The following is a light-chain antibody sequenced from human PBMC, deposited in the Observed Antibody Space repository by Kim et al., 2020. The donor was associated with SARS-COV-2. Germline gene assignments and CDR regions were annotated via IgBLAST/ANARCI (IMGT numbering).Light chain of an antibody. CDR1: QSVSSY. CDR2: DAS. J-gene: IGKJ2*01. V-gene: IGKV3-11*01. Sequence: PGESATLSCRASQSVSSYLAWYQQKPGQAPRLLIYDASNRATGIPARFSGSGSGTDFTLTISSLEPEDFAVYYCQQRSNWPPEYTFGQGTKLEIK. CDR3: QQRSNWPPEYT.